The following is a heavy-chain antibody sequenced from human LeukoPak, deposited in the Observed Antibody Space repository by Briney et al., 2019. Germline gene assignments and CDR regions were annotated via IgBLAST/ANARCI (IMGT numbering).Heavy chain of an antibody. Sequence: SLGXSXAASGFTFSSYTMNWVRLAPGKGRQWVSFISTSSSYIYYADSGKGRFTVSRGKAKNSLYLQMDSLRAEDTAVYYCARDLRPYSGYDNLAFDIWGQGTMVTVSS. CDR1: GFTFSSYT. CDR2: ISTSSSYI. D-gene: IGHD5-12*01. CDR3: ARDLRPYSGYDNLAFDI. V-gene: IGHV3-21*01. J-gene: IGHJ3*02.